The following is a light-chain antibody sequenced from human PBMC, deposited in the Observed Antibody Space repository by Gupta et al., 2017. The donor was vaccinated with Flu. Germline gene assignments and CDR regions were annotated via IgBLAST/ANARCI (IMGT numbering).Light chain of an antibody. V-gene: IGLV3-21*03. J-gene: IGLJ2*01. Sequence: SYVLTQPPSVSVAPGKTARITCGTSDFGSKSVHWYQQKPGQAPVRVVYEDSDRPLGIPERLSGSNSGKKATLKINRVEVGDEADDYCQVWDGFGGQGGFGGGTKLTVL. CDR2: EDS. CDR3: QVWDGFGGQGG. CDR1: DFGSKS.